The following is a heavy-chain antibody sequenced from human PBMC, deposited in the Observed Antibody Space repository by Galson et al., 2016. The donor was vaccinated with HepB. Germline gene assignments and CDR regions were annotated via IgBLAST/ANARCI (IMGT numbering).Heavy chain of an antibody. V-gene: IGHV3-48*02. CDR1: GFTFTSYS. J-gene: IGHJ4*02. CDR2: IGGFSSPV. CDR3: ARGYYDNSFDY. Sequence: SLRLSCAASGFTFTSYSMSWVRQAPGKGLEWVSFIGGFSSPVYYADSVKGRFTISSDNDRTSLYLQMSSLRDEDTAVYYCARGYYDNSFDYLGQGALVTVSS. D-gene: IGHD3-9*01.